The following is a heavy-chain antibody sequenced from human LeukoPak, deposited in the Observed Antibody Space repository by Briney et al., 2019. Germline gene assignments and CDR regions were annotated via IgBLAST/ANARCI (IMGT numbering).Heavy chain of an antibody. V-gene: IGHV1-2*02. Sequence: GASVKVSCKASGYTSTVYHMHWVRQAPGQGLEWIGWINPKSGGTKYAQKFQGGVTMTRDTSISTAYMELSRLRSDDTAVYYCARPPIMVRGVIFWFDPWGQGTLVTVSS. J-gene: IGHJ5*02. CDR3: ARPPIMVRGVIFWFDP. D-gene: IGHD3-10*01. CDR1: GYTSTVYH. CDR2: INPKSGGT.